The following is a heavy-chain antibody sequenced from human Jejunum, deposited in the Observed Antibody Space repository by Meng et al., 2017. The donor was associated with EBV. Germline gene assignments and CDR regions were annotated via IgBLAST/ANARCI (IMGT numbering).Heavy chain of an antibody. CDR3: ARDRSNSDY. V-gene: IGHV1-18*01. Sequence: QVQLLAVGTERKRPVSVTSHSRQSSGYGFINPGISWVVRAPGHGLEGMGWIRVIRGNTNYAQRFQDRVTLTTNTSTRTVYMEFRSLTSDDTAVYYCARDRSNSDYWGQGTLVTVSS. CDR2: IRVIRGNT. J-gene: IGHJ4*02. D-gene: IGHD5-24*01. CDR1: GYGFINPG.